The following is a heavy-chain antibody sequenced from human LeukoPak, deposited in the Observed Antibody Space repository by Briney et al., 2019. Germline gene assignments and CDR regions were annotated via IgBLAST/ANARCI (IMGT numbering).Heavy chain of an antibody. D-gene: IGHD2-2*01. J-gene: IGHJ3*02. Sequence: SQTLSLTCTVSGGSISSGSYYWSWIRQPAGKGLEWIGRIYTSGSTNYNPSPKSRVTISVDTSKNQFSLKLSSVTAADTAVYYCARLGCTSCSSGRAFDIWGQGTMVTVSS. CDR3: ARLGCTSCSSGRAFDI. CDR1: GGSISSGSYY. CDR2: IYTSGST. V-gene: IGHV4-61*02.